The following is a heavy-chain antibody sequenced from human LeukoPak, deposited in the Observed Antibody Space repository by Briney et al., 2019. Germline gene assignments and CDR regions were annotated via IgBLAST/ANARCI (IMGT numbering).Heavy chain of an antibody. Sequence: SQTLSLTCAVSGGSISSGGYPWSWIRQPPGKGLERIGYIYHSGSTYYNPSLKSRVTISVDRSKNQFSLKLSSVTAADTAVYYCARGLETTVYFQHWGQGTLVTVSS. CDR3: ARGLETTVYFQH. V-gene: IGHV4-30-2*01. D-gene: IGHD4-17*01. CDR1: GGSISSGGYP. CDR2: IYHSGST. J-gene: IGHJ1*01.